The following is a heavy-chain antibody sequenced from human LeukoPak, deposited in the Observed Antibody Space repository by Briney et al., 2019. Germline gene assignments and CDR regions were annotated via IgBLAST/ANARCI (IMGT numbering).Heavy chain of an antibody. J-gene: IGHJ5*02. CDR2: IYFNGGST. CDR1: GGSITNTISY. V-gene: IGHV4-39*01. Sequence: SETLSLTCTVSGGSITNTISYWAWMRQSPGKGLGWIGSIYFNGGSTYYNPSLKTRATLLLDTSRNQFSLNLRSVTAADTGVYYCARPMYNSWDRFDPWGQGTQVTVSS. CDR3: ARPMYNSWDRFDP. D-gene: IGHD2/OR15-2a*01.